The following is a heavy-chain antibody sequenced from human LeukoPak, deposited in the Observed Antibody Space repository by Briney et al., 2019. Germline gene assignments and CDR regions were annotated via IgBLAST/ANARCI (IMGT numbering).Heavy chain of an antibody. CDR2: ISYDGSNK. V-gene: IGHV3-30*18. J-gene: IGHJ4*02. CDR3: AKDQNYGFDY. Sequence: GGSLRLSCAASGFTFSSYGMHWVRQAPGKGLEWVAVISYDGSNKYYADSVKGRFTISRDNSKSTLYLQMNSLRAEDTAVYYCAKDQNYGFDYWGQGTLVTVSS. CDR1: GFTFSSYG. D-gene: IGHD3-10*01.